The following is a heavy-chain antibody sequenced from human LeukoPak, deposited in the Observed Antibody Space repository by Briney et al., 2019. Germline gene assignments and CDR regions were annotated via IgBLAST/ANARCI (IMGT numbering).Heavy chain of an antibody. Sequence: ASVKVSCKASGYTFTGYYMHWVRQAPGQGLEWMGWINPNSGGTNYAQKFQGWVTMTRDTSISTAYMELSRLRSDDTAVYYCARGGVTGTTRGPTRLNDAFDIWGQGTMVTVSS. D-gene: IGHD1-20*01. V-gene: IGHV1-2*04. J-gene: IGHJ3*02. CDR3: ARGGVTGTTRGPTRLNDAFDI. CDR2: INPNSGGT. CDR1: GYTFTGYY.